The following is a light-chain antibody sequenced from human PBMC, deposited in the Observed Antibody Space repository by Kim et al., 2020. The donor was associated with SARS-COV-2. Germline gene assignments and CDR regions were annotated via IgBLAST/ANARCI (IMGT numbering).Light chain of an antibody. CDR2: DAA. J-gene: IGKJ2*01. V-gene: IGKV3-15*01. Sequence: VSQGEGATLTCRASQSISSNLAWYHQTPGQPPRLLIHDAATRAPGVPDRFSGSGSGTEFSLTISSLQSEDSAVYYCQQYNTWPMYTFGQGTKLEI. CDR3: QQYNTWPMYT. CDR1: QSISSN.